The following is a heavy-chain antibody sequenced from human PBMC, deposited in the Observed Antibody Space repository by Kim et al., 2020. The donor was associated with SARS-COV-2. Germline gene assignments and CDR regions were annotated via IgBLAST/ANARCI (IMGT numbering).Heavy chain of an antibody. V-gene: IGHV4-39*01. D-gene: IGHD2-21*01. Sequence: SETLSLTCSVSGGSITNSDYYWGWIRRPPGEGLEWIGTIYHNGNTYYNPSLKSRVTISVDTSKNQFSLRLTSMTAADTAVYFCARHGHWGDWGTGWY. CDR1: GGSITNSDYY. CDR3: ARHGHWGDWGTGWY. J-gene: IGHJ2*01. CDR2: IYHNGNT.